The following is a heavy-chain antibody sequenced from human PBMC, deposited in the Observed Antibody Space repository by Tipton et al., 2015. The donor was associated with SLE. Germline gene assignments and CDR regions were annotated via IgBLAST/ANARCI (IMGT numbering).Heavy chain of an antibody. D-gene: IGHD1-1*01. CDR1: GFTVSSNY. V-gene: IGHV3-53*04. Sequence: QLVQSGGGLVQPGGSLRLSCAASGFTVSSNYMSWVRQAPGKGLEWVSVIYSGGNTYFADSVKGRFTISRHNSKNTLYLQMNSLRAEDTAVYYCARGGDGRVFDYWGQGTLVTVSS. CDR2: IYSGGNT. CDR3: ARGGDGRVFDY. J-gene: IGHJ4*02.